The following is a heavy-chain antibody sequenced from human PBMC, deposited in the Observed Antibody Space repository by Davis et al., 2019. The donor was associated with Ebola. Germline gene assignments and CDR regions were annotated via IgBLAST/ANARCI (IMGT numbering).Heavy chain of an antibody. J-gene: IGHJ6*02. Sequence: GGSLRLSCAASGFTVSSNYMSWVRQAPGKGLEWVSVIYSGGSTYYADSVKGRFTISRDNSKNTLYLQMNSLRAEDTAVYYCAGDRSYYYYGMDVWGQGTTVTVSS. CDR3: AGDRSYYYYGMDV. CDR1: GFTVSSNY. V-gene: IGHV3-66*01. CDR2: IYSGGST.